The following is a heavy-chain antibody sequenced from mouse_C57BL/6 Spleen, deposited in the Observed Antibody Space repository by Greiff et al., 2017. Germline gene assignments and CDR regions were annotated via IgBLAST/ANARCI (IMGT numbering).Heavy chain of an antibody. D-gene: IGHD2-5*01. Sequence: QVQLQQSGAELVRPGTSVKVSCKASGYAFTNYLIEWVNQRPGQGLEWIGVINPGSGGTNYNEKFKGKATLTADKSSSTAYMQLSSLTSEDSAVYFCARDYSNRAMDYWGQGTSVTVSS. CDR1: GYAFTNYL. J-gene: IGHJ4*01. CDR2: INPGSGGT. V-gene: IGHV1-54*01. CDR3: ARDYSNRAMDY.